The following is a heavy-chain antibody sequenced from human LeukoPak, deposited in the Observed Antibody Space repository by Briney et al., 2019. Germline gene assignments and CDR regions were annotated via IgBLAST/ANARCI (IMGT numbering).Heavy chain of an antibody. V-gene: IGHV3-7*01. Sequence: GGSLRLSCAASGFTFSSYWMSWVRQAPGKGLEWVANIKQDGSEKYYVGSVKGRFTISRDNAKNSLYLQMNSLSAEDTAVYYCASAFLDDFWSGHFWGQGTPVTVSS. D-gene: IGHD3-3*01. CDR1: GFTFSSYW. CDR3: ASAFLDDFWSGHF. J-gene: IGHJ4*02. CDR2: IKQDGSEK.